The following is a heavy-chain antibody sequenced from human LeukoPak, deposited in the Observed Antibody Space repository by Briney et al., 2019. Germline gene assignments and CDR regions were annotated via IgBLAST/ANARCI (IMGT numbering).Heavy chain of an antibody. CDR2: IYRSGST. D-gene: IGHD2-2*01. CDR1: GYSISSGYY. V-gene: IGHV4-38-2*02. CDR3: ARGDCSSTICYSPMDV. J-gene: IGHJ6*03. Sequence: SETLSLTCTVSGYSISSGYYWVWIRHPPGKGLEWIGSIYRSGSTNYNPSLKSRVTISVDTSKNQFSLKVSSVTAADTAVYYCARGDCSSTICYSPMDVWGKGTTVTVSS.